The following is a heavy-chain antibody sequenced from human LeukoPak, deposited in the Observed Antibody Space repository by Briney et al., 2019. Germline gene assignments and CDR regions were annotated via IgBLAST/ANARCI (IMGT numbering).Heavy chain of an antibody. CDR2: TYYRSKWYN. CDR3: ARGRITIFGVVSHNWFDP. Sequence: SQTLSLTCVISGDSVSSNSAAWNWIRQSPSRGLEWLGRTYYRSKWYNDYAVSVKSRITINPDTSKNQFSLQLNSVTPEDTAVYYCARGRITIFGVVSHNWFDPWGQGTLVTVSS. J-gene: IGHJ5*02. V-gene: IGHV6-1*01. CDR1: GDSVSSNSAA. D-gene: IGHD3-3*01.